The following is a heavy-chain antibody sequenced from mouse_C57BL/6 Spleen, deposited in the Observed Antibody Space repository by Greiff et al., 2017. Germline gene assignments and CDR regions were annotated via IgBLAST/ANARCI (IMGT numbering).Heavy chain of an antibody. V-gene: IGHV5-17*01. Sequence: EVKLVESGGGLVKPGGSLKLSCAASGFTFSDYGMHWVRQAPEKGLEWVAYISSGSSTIYYADPVKGRFTLSRDNAKTTLFLQMTSLRSEDTAMYYCARRGTTVVATDYFDYWGKGTTLTVSS. J-gene: IGHJ2*01. D-gene: IGHD1-1*01. CDR2: ISSGSSTI. CDR1: GFTFSDYG. CDR3: ARRGTTVVATDYFDY.